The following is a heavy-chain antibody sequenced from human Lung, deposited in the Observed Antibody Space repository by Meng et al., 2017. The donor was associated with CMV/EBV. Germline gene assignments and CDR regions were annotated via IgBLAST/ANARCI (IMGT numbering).Heavy chain of an antibody. CDR2: ISPSIGST. D-gene: IGHD7-27*01. CDR3: ARGTGIFDY. V-gene: IGHV1-18*04. Sequence: VSCRSTGYTFTSHGITWVRQAAGEGLEWMGWISPSIGSTNYAQKVEGRVTMTTDRSTTTAYLVLRSLRYDDTAVYFCARGTGIFDYWGQGTLVTVSS. CDR1: GYTFTSHG. J-gene: IGHJ4*02.